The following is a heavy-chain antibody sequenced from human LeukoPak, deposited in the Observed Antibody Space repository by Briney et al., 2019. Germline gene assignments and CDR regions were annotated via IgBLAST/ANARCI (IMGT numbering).Heavy chain of an antibody. J-gene: IGHJ3*02. D-gene: IGHD3-16*02. CDR3: ARDLGDDYVWGTYRYGAFDI. Sequence: PGGSLRLSCAASGFTVSSNYMTWVCQAPGKGLEWVSLIYSDGSTYYEDSVRGRFTISRDNSKNTLYLQMNSLRAEDTAVYFCARDLGDDYVWGTYRYGAFDIWGQGTMVTVSS. CDR1: GFTVSSNY. V-gene: IGHV3-66*01. CDR2: IYSDGST.